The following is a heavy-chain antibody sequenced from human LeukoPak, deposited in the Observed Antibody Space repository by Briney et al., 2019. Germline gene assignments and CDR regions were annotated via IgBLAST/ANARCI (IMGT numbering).Heavy chain of an antibody. V-gene: IGHV3-23*01. CDR1: GFIFSNYA. CDR3: AKWGDYDILTGYYVSDF. J-gene: IGHJ4*02. D-gene: IGHD3-9*01. CDR2: ITGSGDTT. Sequence: GASLRLSCAASGFIFSNYAMSWVRQAPGKGLEWVSAITGSGDTTYYAGSVKGRFTISRDNSKNTLYVEMNPLIAEDTAVYYCAKWGDYDILTGYYVSDFWGQGTLVSVSS.